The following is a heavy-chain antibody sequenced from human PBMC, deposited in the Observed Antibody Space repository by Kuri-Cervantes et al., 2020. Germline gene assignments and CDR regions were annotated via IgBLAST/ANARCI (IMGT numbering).Heavy chain of an antibody. D-gene: IGHD3-22*01. V-gene: IGHV2-70*20. Sequence: SGPTLVKPTQTLTLTCTFSGFSLSTSGMCVSWVRQPPGKALEWLALIDWDDDKYYSTFLKTRLTISKDTSKNQVVLTMTNMDPVDTATYYCARSYYYDSSGYPFDYWGQGTLVTVSS. CDR3: ARSYYYDSSGYPFDY. J-gene: IGHJ4*02. CDR1: GFSLSTSGMC. CDR2: IDWDDDK.